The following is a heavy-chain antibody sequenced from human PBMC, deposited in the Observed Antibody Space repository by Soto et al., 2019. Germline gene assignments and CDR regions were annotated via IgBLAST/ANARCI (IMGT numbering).Heavy chain of an antibody. CDR3: ATADIVATGADWFDP. J-gene: IGHJ5*02. CDR2: FDPEDGET. D-gene: IGHD5-12*01. V-gene: IGHV1-24*01. Sequence: ASVKVSCKASGYTFTSYDINWVRQATGKGLEWMGGFDPEDGETIYAQKFQGRVTMTEDTSTDTAYMELSSLRSEDTAVYYCATADIVATGADWFDPWGQGTLVTVSS. CDR1: GYTFTSYD.